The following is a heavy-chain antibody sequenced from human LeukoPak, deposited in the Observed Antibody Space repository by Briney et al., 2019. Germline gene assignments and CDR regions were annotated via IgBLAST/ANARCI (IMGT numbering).Heavy chain of an antibody. CDR3: ARSLRGYSYGPPFDY. Sequence: SETLSLTCTVSGGSISSYYWSWIRQPPGKGLEWIGYIYYSGSTNYNPSLKSRVTISVDTSKNQFSLKLGSVTAADTAVYYCARSLRGYSYGPPFDYWGQGTLVTVSS. CDR1: GGSISSYY. J-gene: IGHJ4*02. D-gene: IGHD5-18*01. V-gene: IGHV4-59*01. CDR2: IYYSGST.